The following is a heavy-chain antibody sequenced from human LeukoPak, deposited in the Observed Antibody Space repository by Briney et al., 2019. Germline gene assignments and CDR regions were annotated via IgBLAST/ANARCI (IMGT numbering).Heavy chain of an antibody. CDR3: AKGYSSGWRTYFDY. Sequence: GGSLRLSCAASGFAFSSCAMSWVRQAPGKGPEWVSGIISTGGSTYYAASVKGRFTISRDNSKSTLSLQMDSLRAEDTAVYYCAKGYSSGWRTYFDYWGQGTLVTVSS. CDR2: IISTGGST. D-gene: IGHD6-19*01. J-gene: IGHJ4*02. CDR1: GFAFSSCA. V-gene: IGHV3-23*01.